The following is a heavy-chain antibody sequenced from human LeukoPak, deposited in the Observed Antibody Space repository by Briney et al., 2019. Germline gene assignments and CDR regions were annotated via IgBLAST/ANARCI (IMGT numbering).Heavy chain of an antibody. J-gene: IGHJ4*02. CDR1: GFTPSRHW. CDR3: AIAAGWELGY. Sequence: PGGYLRLSCAVSGFTPSRHWMSWVRQTPEKGLEWVANIKEDASEENYVDSVKGRFTISRDNAKNSLYLQMNSLRAEDTAVYYCAIAAGWELGYWGQGTLVTVSS. CDR2: IKEDASEE. V-gene: IGHV3-7*01. D-gene: IGHD6-25*01.